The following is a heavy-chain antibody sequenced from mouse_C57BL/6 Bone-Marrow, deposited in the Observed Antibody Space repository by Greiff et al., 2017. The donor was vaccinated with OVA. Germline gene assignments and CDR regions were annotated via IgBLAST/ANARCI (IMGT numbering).Heavy chain of an antibody. CDR1: GYTFTDYN. V-gene: IGHV1-22*01. J-gene: IGHJ3*01. D-gene: IGHD2-12*01. CDR2: INPNNGGT. Sequence: EVKLMESGPELVKPGASVKMSCKASGYTFTDYNMHWVKQSHGKSLEWIGYINPNNGGTSYNQKFKGKATLTVNKSSSTAYMELRSLTSEDSAVYYCARESYRGAWFAYWGQGTLVTVSA. CDR3: ARESYRGAWFAY.